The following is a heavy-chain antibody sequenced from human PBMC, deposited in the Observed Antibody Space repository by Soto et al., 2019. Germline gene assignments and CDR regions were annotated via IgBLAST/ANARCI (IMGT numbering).Heavy chain of an antibody. V-gene: IGHV4-39*01. J-gene: IGHJ4*02. D-gene: IGHD2-21*02. CDR1: DGSITSSTYY. CDR2: LYYGGST. Sequence: QLQLQESGPGLVKPSETLSLTCTVSDGSITSSTYYWAWIRQPPGKGLEWIGSLYYGGSTYYNPSLKCRVTISVDTSKNEFSLKLTSVTAADTAVYYCARHVHPISLHRLLCGGDCYHCWGQGTLVTVSS. CDR3: ARHVHPISLHRLLCGGDCYHC.